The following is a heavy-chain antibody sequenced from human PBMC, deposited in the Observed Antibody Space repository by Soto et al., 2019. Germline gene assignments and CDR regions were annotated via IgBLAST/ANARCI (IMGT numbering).Heavy chain of an antibody. Sequence: QVQLVQSGAEVQKPGSSVKVSCKASGGTFSSYAISWVRQAPGQGLEWMGGIIPIFGTANYAQKFQGRVTITADESTSTAYMELSSLRSEDTAVYYCAAAYYDFWSGYFYGMDVWGQGTTVTVSS. D-gene: IGHD3-3*01. CDR2: IIPIFGTA. CDR3: AAAYYDFWSGYFYGMDV. V-gene: IGHV1-69*01. CDR1: GGTFSSYA. J-gene: IGHJ6*02.